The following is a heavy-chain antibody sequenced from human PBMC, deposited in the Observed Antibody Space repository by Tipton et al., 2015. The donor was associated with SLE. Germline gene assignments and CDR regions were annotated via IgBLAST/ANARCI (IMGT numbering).Heavy chain of an antibody. D-gene: IGHD1-26*01. CDR3: EKGGYSGSYHGLDGFDM. J-gene: IGHJ3*02. CDR1: GFTFSSYG. CDR2: IWYDGSNK. Sequence: QVQLVQSGGGVVQPGRSLRLSCAASGFTFSSYGIHWVRQAPGKGLEWVAVIWYDGSNKYYADSVKGRFAISRDNSKKTLYLQMNSLRAEDTAMYYCEKGGYSGSYHGLDGFDMWGQGTMVTVSS. V-gene: IGHV3-30*18.